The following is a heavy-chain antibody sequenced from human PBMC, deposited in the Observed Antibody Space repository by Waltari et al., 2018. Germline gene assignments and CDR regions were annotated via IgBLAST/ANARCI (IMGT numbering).Heavy chain of an antibody. D-gene: IGHD3-22*01. V-gene: IGHV1-69*05. CDR1: GGTFSSYA. CDR3: ARGGFDSSGYYSHLIWSDY. CDR2: IIPIFGTA. J-gene: IGHJ4*02. Sequence: QVQLVQSGAEVKKPGSSVKVSCKASGGTFSSYAISWVRQAPGQGLEWMGGIIPIFGTANYAQKFQGRVTITTDESTSTAYMELSSLRSEDTAVYYCARGGFDSSGYYSHLIWSDYWGQGTLVTVSS.